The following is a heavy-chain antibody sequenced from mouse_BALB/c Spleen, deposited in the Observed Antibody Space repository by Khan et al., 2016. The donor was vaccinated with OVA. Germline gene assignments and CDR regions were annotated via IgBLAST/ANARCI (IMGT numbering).Heavy chain of an antibody. D-gene: IGHD2-14*01. CDR1: GYTFTSYV. J-gene: IGHJ2*01. CDR2: IYPYNDDT. V-gene: IGHV1S136*01. Sequence: VQLKESGPELVKPGASVKMSCKASGYTFTSYVIHWVKQKPGQGLEWIGYIYPYNDDTKYNVKFKGKATLTSDKSSSTAYMELSSLTSEDSAVYYGARNYRSDVYLDNWGQGTTHTVSS. CDR3: ARNYRSDVYLDN.